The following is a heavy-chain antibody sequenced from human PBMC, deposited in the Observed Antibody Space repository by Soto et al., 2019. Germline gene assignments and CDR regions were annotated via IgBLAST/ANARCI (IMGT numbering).Heavy chain of an antibody. CDR2: SRNQANGYST. D-gene: IGHD3-22*01. CDR1: GFTLSDHY. CDR3: VRDTYFSDSSSYTRCFDF. Sequence: EVQLVESGGGLVQPGGSLGLSCSVSGFTLSDHYIDWVRQAPGKGLEWVGRSRNQANGYSTIYAASVKGRFTTSRDDSKNLVYLQMESLRTEDTAVYYCVRDTYFSDSSSYTRCFDFWGQGALVTVSS. V-gene: IGHV3-72*01. J-gene: IGHJ4*02.